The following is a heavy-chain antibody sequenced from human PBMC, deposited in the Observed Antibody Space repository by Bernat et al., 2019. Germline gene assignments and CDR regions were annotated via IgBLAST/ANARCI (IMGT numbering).Heavy chain of an antibody. CDR1: GIIVSSNY. V-gene: IGHV3-53*05. J-gene: IGHJ3*02. CDR3: ARDSSPTTVTTFVDALDI. CDR2: IYSGGRT. Sequence: EVQLVETGGDLIQPGGSLRLSCAASGIIVSSNYMSWIRQAPGKGLEWVSVIYSGGRTYYADSVKGRFTISRDNSKNTVYLQMNSLRVDDTAVYYCARDSSPTTVTTFVDALDIWGQGTVFTVSS. D-gene: IGHD1/OR15-1a*01.